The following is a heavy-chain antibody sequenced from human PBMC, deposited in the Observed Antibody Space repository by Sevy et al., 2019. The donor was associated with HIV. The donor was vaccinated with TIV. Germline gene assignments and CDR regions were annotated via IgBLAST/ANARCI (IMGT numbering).Heavy chain of an antibody. CDR2: INHSGST. V-gene: IGHV4-34*01. D-gene: IGHD3-3*01. Sequence: SETLSLTCAVYGGSFSGYYWSWIRQPPGKGLEWIGEINHSGSTNYNPSLKSRVTISVDTSKNQFSLKLSSMTAADTAVYYCATQNFWSGYRGTFDYWGQGTLVTVSS. CDR1: GGSFSGYY. J-gene: IGHJ4*02. CDR3: ATQNFWSGYRGTFDY.